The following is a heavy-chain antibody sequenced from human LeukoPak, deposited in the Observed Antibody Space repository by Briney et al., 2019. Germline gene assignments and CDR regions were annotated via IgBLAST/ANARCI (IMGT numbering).Heavy chain of an antibody. CDR1: GGAISSYY. Sequence: PSETLSLTCTVSGGAISSYYWSWIRQSAGKGLEWIGRLYTSGRTDYNPSLKSRVSMSVDTSMSLLSLKLYSVTAADTAVYYCASAPDGVVAAFDYWGQGALVTVSS. V-gene: IGHV4-4*07. J-gene: IGHJ4*02. CDR3: ASAPDGVVAAFDY. CDR2: LYTSGRT. D-gene: IGHD2-15*01.